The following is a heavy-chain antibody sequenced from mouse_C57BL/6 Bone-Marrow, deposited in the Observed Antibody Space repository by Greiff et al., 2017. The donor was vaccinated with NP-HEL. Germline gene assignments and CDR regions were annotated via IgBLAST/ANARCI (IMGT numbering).Heavy chain of an antibody. D-gene: IGHD2-12*01. V-gene: IGHV1-19*01. CDR1: GYTFTDYY. J-gene: IGHJ3*01. Sequence: EVQLQQSGPVLVKPGASVKMSCKASGYTFTDYYMNWVKQSPGKSLEWIGYINPYNGGTSYNQKFKGKATLPVDKSSSTAYMELNSLTSEDSAVYYCARPLLIYWFAYWGQGTLVTVSA. CDR2: INPYNGGT. CDR3: ARPLLIYWFAY.